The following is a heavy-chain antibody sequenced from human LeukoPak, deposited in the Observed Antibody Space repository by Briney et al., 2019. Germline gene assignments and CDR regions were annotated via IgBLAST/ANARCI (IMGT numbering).Heavy chain of an antibody. CDR3: ARVYSSPDQYYDFWSGYYTFDY. CDR1: GGSISSYY. Sequence: SETLSLTCTVSGGSISSYYWSWIRQPPGKGLEWIGYIYYSGSTNYNPPLKSRVTISVDTSKNQFSLKLSSVTAADTAVYYCARVYSSPDQYYDFWSGYYTFDYWGQGTLVTVSS. CDR2: IYYSGST. V-gene: IGHV4-59*01. D-gene: IGHD3-3*01. J-gene: IGHJ4*02.